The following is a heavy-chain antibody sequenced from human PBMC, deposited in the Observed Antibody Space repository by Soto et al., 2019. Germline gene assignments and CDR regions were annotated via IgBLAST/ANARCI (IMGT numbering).Heavy chain of an antibody. D-gene: IGHD3-3*01. V-gene: IGHV4-30-2*01. J-gene: IGHJ4*02. Sequence: PSETLSLTCAVSGFSISSGGYSWSWIRQPPGKGLEWIGYIYHSGSTYYNPSLKSRVTISVDRSKNQFSLKLSPVTAADTAVYYCAAGATFGVVPLDYWGQGTLVTVSS. CDR3: AAGATFGVVPLDY. CDR1: GFSISSGGYS. CDR2: IYHSGST.